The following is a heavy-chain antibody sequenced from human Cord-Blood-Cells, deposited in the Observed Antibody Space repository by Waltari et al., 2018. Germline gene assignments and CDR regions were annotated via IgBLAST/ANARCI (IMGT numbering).Heavy chain of an antibody. CDR2: INPNSGGT. J-gene: IGHJ4*02. CDR3: ARNPYALTHKRGLFDY. CDR1: GSTFTGYY. Sequence: QVQLVQSGAEVKKPGASVKVSCKASGSTFTGYYMHWVRQAPGQGLEWMGWINPNSGGTNYAQKFQGRVTMTRDTSISTAYMELSRLRSDDTAVYYCARNPYALTHKRGLFDYWGQGTLVTVSS. V-gene: IGHV1-2*02. D-gene: IGHD2-2*01.